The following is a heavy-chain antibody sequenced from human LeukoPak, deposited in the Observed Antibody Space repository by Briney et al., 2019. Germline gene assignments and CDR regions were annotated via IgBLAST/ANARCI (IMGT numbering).Heavy chain of an antibody. D-gene: IGHD6-13*01. V-gene: IGHV3-9*01. CDR1: GFTLEDYG. CDR2: VTWNSGGK. CDR3: AKDSEARSSSWFYYFDL. J-gene: IGHJ2*01. Sequence: GRSLRLSCEASGFTLEDYGMHWVRQVPEKGLEWVSGVTWNSGGKKYADSVRGRFTISRDDANNSLYLQMNNLRPEDTALYYCAKDSEARSSSWFYYFDLWGRGTLVTVSS.